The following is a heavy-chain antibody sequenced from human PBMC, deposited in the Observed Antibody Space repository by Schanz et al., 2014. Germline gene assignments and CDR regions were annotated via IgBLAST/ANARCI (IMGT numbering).Heavy chain of an antibody. D-gene: IGHD6-19*01. CDR1: GFTFSSYG. V-gene: IGHV3-33*06. CDR2: IWFDGNNK. CDR3: AKDLAVAGDY. J-gene: IGHJ4*02. Sequence: QVQLVESGGCVVQPGRSLRLSCATSGFTFSSYGMHWVRQAPGKGLEWVAVIWFDGNNKYYADSVKGRFTISRDNSKNTLYLQMNSLRAEDTAVYYCAKDLAVAGDYWGQGTLVTVSS.